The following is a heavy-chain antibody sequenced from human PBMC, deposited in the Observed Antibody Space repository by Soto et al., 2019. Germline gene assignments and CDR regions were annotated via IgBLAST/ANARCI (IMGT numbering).Heavy chain of an antibody. V-gene: IGHV4-34*01. CDR3: ARERLAPTLTTFYS. Sequence: SETLSLTCAVYGGSFGGYYWSWIRQPPGKGLEWIGEINHSGSTNYNPSLKSRVTISVDTSKNQFSLRLSSVTAADTAIYYCARERLAPTLTTFYSWRQGTLVTVSS. CDR2: INHSGST. J-gene: IGHJ5*01. CDR1: GGSFGGYY. D-gene: IGHD4-17*01.